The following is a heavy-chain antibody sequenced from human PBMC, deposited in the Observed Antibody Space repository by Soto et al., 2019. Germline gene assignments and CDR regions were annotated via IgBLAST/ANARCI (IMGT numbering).Heavy chain of an antibody. V-gene: IGHV3-33*01. CDR1: GFTFSSYG. CDR2: IWYDGSNK. D-gene: IGHD4-4*01. Sequence: QVQLVESGGGVVQPGRSLRLSCAASGFTFSSYGMHWVRQAPGKGLEWVAVIWYDGSNKYYADSVKGRFTISRDNSNNTLYLQMNSLRAEDTAVYYCARLKDDYSNYGYMDVWGKGTTVTVSS. CDR3: ARLKDDYSNYGYMDV. J-gene: IGHJ6*03.